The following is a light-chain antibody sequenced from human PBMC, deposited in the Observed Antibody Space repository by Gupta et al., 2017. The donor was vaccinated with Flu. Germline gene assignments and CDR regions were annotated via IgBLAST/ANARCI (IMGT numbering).Light chain of an antibody. CDR3: SSDTSGTTVI. Sequence: SALTQPASVSGSPGQSITISCTGTSSDVGGYNYVSWYQQYPGKPPKVLIYEVNNRAAGVSSRFSGSKSGNTASLTISGRQEEDEADYYCSSDTSGTTVIFGGGTKLTVL. J-gene: IGLJ2*01. CDR1: SSDVGGYNY. V-gene: IGLV2-14*01. CDR2: EVN.